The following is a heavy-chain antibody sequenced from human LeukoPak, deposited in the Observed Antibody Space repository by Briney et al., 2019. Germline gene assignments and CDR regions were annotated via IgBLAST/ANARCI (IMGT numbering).Heavy chain of an antibody. Sequence: ASVKVSCKASGGTFSSYAISWVRQAPGQGLEWMGGFDPEDGETIYAQKFQGRVTMTEDTSTDTAYMELSSLRSEDTAVYYCATVGRYFDWLLRRWGQGTLVTVSS. V-gene: IGHV1-24*01. D-gene: IGHD3-9*01. CDR1: GGTFSSYA. CDR3: ATVGRYFDWLLRR. J-gene: IGHJ4*02. CDR2: FDPEDGET.